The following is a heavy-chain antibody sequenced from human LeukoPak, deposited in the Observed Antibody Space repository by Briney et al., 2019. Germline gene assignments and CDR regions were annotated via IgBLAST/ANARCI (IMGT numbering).Heavy chain of an antibody. CDR2: IRSKADSYAT. J-gene: IGHJ4*02. Sequence: PGGSLRLSWAASGITFSGSAVEWGRQASRKGPDWVGRIRSKADSYATAYAASVKGRFTISRDDSKNTAYLQMNSLKTEDTAVYYCTRLAALRDYWGQGTLVTVSS. V-gene: IGHV3-73*01. CDR3: TRLAALRDY. D-gene: IGHD6-25*01. CDR1: GITFSGSA.